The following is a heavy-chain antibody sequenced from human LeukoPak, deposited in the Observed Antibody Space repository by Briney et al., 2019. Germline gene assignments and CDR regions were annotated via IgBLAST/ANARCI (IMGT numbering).Heavy chain of an antibody. Sequence: AASVKVSCKASGYTFTSYGISWVRQAPGQGLEWMGWISAYNGNTNYAQKLQGRVTMTTDTSTSTAYMELRSLRSDDTAVYYCARDIRFLEWFETGAGNWFDPWGQGTLVTVSS. V-gene: IGHV1-18*01. CDR1: GYTFTSYG. CDR3: ARDIRFLEWFETGAGNWFDP. CDR2: ISAYNGNT. J-gene: IGHJ5*02. D-gene: IGHD3-3*01.